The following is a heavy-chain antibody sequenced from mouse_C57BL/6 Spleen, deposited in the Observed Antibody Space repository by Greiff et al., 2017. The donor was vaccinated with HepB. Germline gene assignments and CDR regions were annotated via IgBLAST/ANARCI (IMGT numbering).Heavy chain of an antibody. CDR2: ISDGGSYT. J-gene: IGHJ3*01. CDR1: GFTFSSYA. CDR3: ARADSSGYPSGFAY. Sequence: EVQVVESGGGLVKPGGSLKLSCAASGFTFSSYAMSWVRQTPEKRLEWVATISDGGSYTYYPDNVKGRFTISRDNAKNNLYLQMSHLKSEDTAMYYCARADSSGYPSGFAYWGQGTLVTVSA. D-gene: IGHD3-2*02. V-gene: IGHV5-4*01.